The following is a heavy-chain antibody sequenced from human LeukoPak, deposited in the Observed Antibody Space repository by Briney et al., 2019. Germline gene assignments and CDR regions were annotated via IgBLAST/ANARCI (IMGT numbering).Heavy chain of an antibody. CDR1: GFTFSSYS. CDR2: ISSSSSYI. V-gene: IGHV3-21*01. Sequence: GGSLRLSCAASGFTFSSYSMNWVRQAPGKGLEWVSSISSSSSYIYYADSVKGRFTISRDNAKNSLYLQMNSLRAEDTAVYYCARDSKVWSGYSWSRYYYGMDVWGQGTTVTVSS. D-gene: IGHD3-3*01. CDR3: ARDSKVWSGYSWSRYYYGMDV. J-gene: IGHJ6*02.